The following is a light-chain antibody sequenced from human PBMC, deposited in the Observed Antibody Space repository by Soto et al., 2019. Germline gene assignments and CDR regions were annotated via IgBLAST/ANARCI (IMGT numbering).Light chain of an antibody. V-gene: IGLV2-11*01. CDR1: STDVGGYNY. Sequence: QSVLTQPRSVSGSPGPSVTISCTGTSTDVGGYNYVSWYQQHPGKAPKLMIYDVSKRPSGVPDRFSGSKSGNTASLTISGLQDEDEADYYCCSYAGTYTFVVFGGGTKVTVL. CDR2: DVS. J-gene: IGLJ2*01. CDR3: CSYAGTYTFVV.